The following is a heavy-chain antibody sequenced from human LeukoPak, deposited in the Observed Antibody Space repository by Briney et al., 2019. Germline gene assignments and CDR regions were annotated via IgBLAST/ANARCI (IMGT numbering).Heavy chain of an antibody. Sequence: GSSVKVSCKPSGGTFSSYAISWVRQAPGQGLEWMGGIIPIFGTANYAQKFQGRVTITADESTSTAYMELSSLRSEDTAVYYCASPIYESSGYSHAFDIWGQGTMVTVSS. CDR3: ASPIYESSGYSHAFDI. CDR2: IIPIFGTA. V-gene: IGHV1-69*01. CDR1: GGTFSSYA. D-gene: IGHD3-22*01. J-gene: IGHJ3*02.